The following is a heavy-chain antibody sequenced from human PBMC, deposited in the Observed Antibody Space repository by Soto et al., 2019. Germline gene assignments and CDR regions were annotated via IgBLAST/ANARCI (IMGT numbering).Heavy chain of an antibody. CDR1: GLVFRDYP. CDR3: AKRSIITGGAFDM. V-gene: IGHV3-23*01. Sequence: PGGPQRHCYMLSGLVFRDYPVGWARKDPGKGLEWVSASTATGGSTFYADSVKGRFTISRDNSINTLYLQMSNLRVEDSAVYSCAKRSIITGGAFDMWGQGTVVTVSS. D-gene: IGHD3-3*02. J-gene: IGHJ3*02. CDR2: STATGGST.